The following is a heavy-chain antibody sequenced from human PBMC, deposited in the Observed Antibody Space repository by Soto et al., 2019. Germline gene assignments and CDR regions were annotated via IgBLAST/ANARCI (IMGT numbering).Heavy chain of an antibody. J-gene: IGHJ4*02. CDR3: ARDGDMVHDVSYFDY. V-gene: IGHV1-46*01. Sequence: ASVKVSCKASGYTFTSYYMHWVRQAPGQGLEWMGIINPSGGSTSYAQKFQGRVTMTRDTSTSTVYMELSSLRSEDTAVYYCARDGDMVHDVSYFDYWGQGTLVTVSS. CDR2: INPSGGST. D-gene: IGHD3-10*01. CDR1: GYTFTSYY.